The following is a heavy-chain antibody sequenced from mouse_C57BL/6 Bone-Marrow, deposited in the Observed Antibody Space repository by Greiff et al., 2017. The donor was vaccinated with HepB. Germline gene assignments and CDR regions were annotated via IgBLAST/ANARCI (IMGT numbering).Heavy chain of an antibody. CDR2: ISSGSSTI. Sequence: EVQLVESGGGLVKPGGSLKLSCAASGFTFSDYGMHWVRQAPEKGLEWVAYISSGSSTIYYADTVKGRFTISRDNAKNTLFLQMTSLRSEDTAMYYCAGIVWDDGYPFAYWDQGTTLTVSS. CDR3: AGIVWDDGYPFAY. D-gene: IGHD2-3*01. CDR1: GFTFSDYG. V-gene: IGHV5-17*01. J-gene: IGHJ2*01.